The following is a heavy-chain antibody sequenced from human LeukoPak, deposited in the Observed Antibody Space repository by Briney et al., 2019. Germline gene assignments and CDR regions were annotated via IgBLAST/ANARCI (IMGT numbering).Heavy chain of an antibody. D-gene: IGHD1-7*01. CDR2: IIPIFGTA. J-gene: IGHJ5*02. V-gene: IGHV1-69*01. Sequence: SVKVSCKASGGTFSSYAISWVRQAPGQGLEWMGGIIPIFGTANYAQKFQGRVTITADESTSTAYMELSSLRSEDTAVYYCARYPDNWNYPDINRFDPWGQGTLVTVSS. CDR1: GGTFSSYA. CDR3: ARYPDNWNYPDINRFDP.